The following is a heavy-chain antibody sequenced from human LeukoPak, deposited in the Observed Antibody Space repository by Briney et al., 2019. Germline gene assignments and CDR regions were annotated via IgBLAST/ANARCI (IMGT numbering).Heavy chain of an antibody. D-gene: IGHD3-10*01. J-gene: IGHJ6*02. CDR1: GLTFSSYA. Sequence: GGSLRLSCAASGLTFSSYAMTWIRQAPGKGLEWVLSVGGSAEYTYYADSVKGRFTISRDNSRNTLSLQMNSLRAEDTAVYYCAKGYGSAALGMDVWGQGTTVTVSS. CDR3: AKGYGSAALGMDV. V-gene: IGHV3-23*01. CDR2: VGGSAEYT.